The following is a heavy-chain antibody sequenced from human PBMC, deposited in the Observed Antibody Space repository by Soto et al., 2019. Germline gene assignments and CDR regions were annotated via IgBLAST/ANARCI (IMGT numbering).Heavy chain of an antibody. Sequence: ASVKVSCKASGYTFTGYYMHWVRQAPGQGLEWMGWINPNSGGTNYAQKFQDRVTMTRDTSISTAYMELSRLRSDDTAVYYCAREDCSSTSCYRVDNWFDPWGQGTLVTVSS. J-gene: IGHJ5*02. CDR3: AREDCSSTSCYRVDNWFDP. D-gene: IGHD2-2*02. CDR1: GYTFTGYY. V-gene: IGHV1-2*02. CDR2: INPNSGGT.